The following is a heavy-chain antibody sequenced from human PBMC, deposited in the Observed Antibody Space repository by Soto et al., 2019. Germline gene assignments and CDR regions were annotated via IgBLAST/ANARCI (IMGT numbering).Heavy chain of an antibody. CDR1: GFSLTTSGVG. J-gene: IGHJ4*02. CDR3: AHSPCSRGTCYLFDH. D-gene: IGHD2-15*01. CDR2: IYWDGIE. V-gene: IGHV2-5*02. Sequence: QITLKESGPTLVKPTQTLTLTCTVSGFSLTTSGVGVGWIRQPPGKAPEWLALIYWDGIERYSPSLRSRLTITMDTSKNQDFLTRTTMDPVDTATYYCAHSPCSRGTCYLFDHWGQGTPVIVSS.